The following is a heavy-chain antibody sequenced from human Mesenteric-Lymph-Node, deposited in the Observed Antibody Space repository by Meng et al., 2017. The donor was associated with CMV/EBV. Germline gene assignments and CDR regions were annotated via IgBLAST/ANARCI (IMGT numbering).Heavy chain of an antibody. CDR2: IIARDGNT. V-gene: IGHV1-3*01. CDR3: AGGSSSWDFDY. Sequence: SCQASGDTFTSYARHCVRRAPAQRREWLGWIIARDGNTKYSQTFQGRLTITRATSASRAYFELSSRRSEDAAVYYCAGGSSSWDFDYWGQGTLVTVSS. D-gene: IGHD6-13*01. CDR1: GDTFTSYA. J-gene: IGHJ4*02.